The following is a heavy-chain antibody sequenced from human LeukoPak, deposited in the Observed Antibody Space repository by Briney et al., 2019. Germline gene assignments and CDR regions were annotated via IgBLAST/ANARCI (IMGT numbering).Heavy chain of an antibody. J-gene: IGHJ4*02. Sequence: ASVKVSCKASGHTFTSYYMHWVRQAPGQGLEWMGIINPSGGSTSYAQKFQGRVTMTRDMSTSTVYMELSSLRSEDTAVYYCARPALRYSYGYYFDYWGQGTLVTVSS. D-gene: IGHD5-18*01. V-gene: IGHV1-46*01. CDR3: ARPALRYSYGYYFDY. CDR2: INPSGGST. CDR1: GHTFTSYY.